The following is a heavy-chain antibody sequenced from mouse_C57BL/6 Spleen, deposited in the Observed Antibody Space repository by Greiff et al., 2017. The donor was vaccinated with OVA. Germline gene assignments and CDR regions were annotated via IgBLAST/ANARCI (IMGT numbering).Heavy chain of an antibody. D-gene: IGHD2-2*01. CDR3: ALYYGYDGEDYYAMDY. Sequence: QVQLQQSGAELVKPGASVKLSCKASGYTFTSYWMHWVKQRPGRGLEWIGRIDPNSGGTKYNEKFKSKATLTVDKPSSTAYMQLSSLTSEDSAVYYCALYYGYDGEDYYAMDYWGQGTSVTVSS. CDR1: GYTFTSYW. V-gene: IGHV1-72*01. CDR2: IDPNSGGT. J-gene: IGHJ4*01.